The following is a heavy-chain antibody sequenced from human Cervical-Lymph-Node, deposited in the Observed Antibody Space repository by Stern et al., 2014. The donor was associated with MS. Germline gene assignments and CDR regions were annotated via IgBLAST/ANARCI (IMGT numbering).Heavy chain of an antibody. D-gene: IGHD1-1*01. CDR3: ATTVDARGCLDC. Sequence: QVQLVQSGPEVKKPGASLTVSCKASGDTFTSYSVHWVRQAPGQRLEWMGWINGGNGHTQYSQKFQGRVTFTRDTSANTAYMELSSLTSEDTAVFYCATTVDARGCLDCWGQGTLLTVAS. V-gene: IGHV1-3*01. J-gene: IGHJ4*02. CDR2: INGGNGHT. CDR1: GDTFTSYS.